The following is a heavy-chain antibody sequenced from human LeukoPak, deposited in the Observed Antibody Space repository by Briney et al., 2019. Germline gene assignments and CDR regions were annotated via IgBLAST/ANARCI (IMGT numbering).Heavy chain of an antibody. D-gene: IGHD2-2*01. V-gene: IGHV4-61*02. CDR2: IYTSGSA. J-gene: IGHJ6*03. Sequence: SQTLSLTCTVSGVSISSGSYYWRWIRQPAGKVLEWIARIYTSGSANYNPSRQSLLTISVYTSHNLFSMNLRSVTAADTAVYYCARYRYCSSTSCYPYYYYYMDVWGKGTTVTVSS. CDR1: GVSISSGSYY. CDR3: ARYRYCSSTSCYPYYYYYMDV.